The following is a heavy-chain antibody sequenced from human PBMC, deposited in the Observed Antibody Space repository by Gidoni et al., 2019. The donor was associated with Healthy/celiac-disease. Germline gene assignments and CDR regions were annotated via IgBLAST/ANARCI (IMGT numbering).Heavy chain of an antibody. V-gene: IGHV3-33*01. Sequence: VQLVESGGGVVQPGRSLRLSCAASGFTFSSDGLHWVRQAPGKGREWVAVIWYDGSNKYYADSVKGRFTISRDNSKNTLYLQMNSLRAEDTAVYYCARDREASSSSFLDYWGQGTLVTVSS. D-gene: IGHD6-6*01. CDR2: IWYDGSNK. CDR3: ARDREASSSSFLDY. CDR1: GFTFSSDG. J-gene: IGHJ4*02.